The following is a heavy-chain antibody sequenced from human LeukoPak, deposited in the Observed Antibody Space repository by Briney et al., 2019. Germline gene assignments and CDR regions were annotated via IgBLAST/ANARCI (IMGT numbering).Heavy chain of an antibody. Sequence: GGSLRLSCAASGFTFSKYGMHWVRQAPGKGLEWVAVISHDGNNKYYADSVKGRFTISRDNSKNTLYLQMNSLRAEDTAVYYCAKRRGLELLYYYYMDVWGKGTTVTVSS. CDR1: GFTFSKYG. J-gene: IGHJ6*03. CDR3: AKRRGLELLYYYYMDV. V-gene: IGHV3-30*18. D-gene: IGHD1-7*01. CDR2: ISHDGNNK.